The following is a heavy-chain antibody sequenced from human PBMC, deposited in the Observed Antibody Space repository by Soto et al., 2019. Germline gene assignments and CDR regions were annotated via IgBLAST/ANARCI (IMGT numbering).Heavy chain of an antibody. CDR2: VSGSGGST. D-gene: IGHD3-3*01. CDR3: AKPPDYTSNDF. J-gene: IGHJ5*01. Sequence: PGGSERLSCAACVLTFGRYAMSCVRHAPGKGLEWISAVSGSGGSTYYADSVKGRFTISRDNSKDTLYLQMNNLRAEDTAVYYCAKPPDYTSNDFWAHGTLVTLSS. CDR1: VLTFGRYA. V-gene: IGHV3-23*01.